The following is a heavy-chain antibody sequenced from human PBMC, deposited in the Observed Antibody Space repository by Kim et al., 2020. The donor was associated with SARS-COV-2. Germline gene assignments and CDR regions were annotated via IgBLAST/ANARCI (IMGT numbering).Heavy chain of an antibody. D-gene: IGHD4-17*01. J-gene: IGHJ2*01. V-gene: IGHV4-59*08. CDR3: ARPQHDYGGTPGWYFDL. CDR2: IYYSGST. CDR1: GGSISSYY. Sequence: SETLSLTCTVSGGSISSYYWSWIRQPPGKGLEWIGYIYYSGSTNYNPSLKSRVTISVDTSKNQFSLKLSSVTAADTAVYYCARPQHDYGGTPGWYFDLWGRGTLVTVSS.